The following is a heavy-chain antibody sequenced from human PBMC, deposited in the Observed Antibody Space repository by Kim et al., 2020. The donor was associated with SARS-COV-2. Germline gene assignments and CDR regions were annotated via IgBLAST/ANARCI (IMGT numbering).Heavy chain of an antibody. CDR3: ARDSTGYFDS. J-gene: IGHJ4*02. Sequence: ASVKVSCKASGYTFTSNAMKWVRQAPGQGLEWMGWINTNTGNPTYAQGFTGRFVFSLDTSVSTAYLQVSSLKAEDTAVYYCARDSTGYFDSWGQGTLVTVYS. CDR1: GYTFTSNA. V-gene: IGHV7-4-1*02. D-gene: IGHD2-8*02. CDR2: INTNTGNP.